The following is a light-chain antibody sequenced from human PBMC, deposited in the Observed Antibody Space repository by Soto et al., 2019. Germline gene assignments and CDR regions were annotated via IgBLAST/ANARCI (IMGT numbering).Light chain of an antibody. Sequence: EIVMTQSPATLSVSPGERAALSCRASQSVSSKLAWYQQKPGQAPRLLIYGASTRANGVPARFSGSGSETEFTLTISSLQSEDFAVYYCQQHNTWPPYTFGQGTKLEIK. CDR3: QQHNTWPPYT. CDR1: QSVSSK. CDR2: GAS. V-gene: IGKV3-15*01. J-gene: IGKJ2*01.